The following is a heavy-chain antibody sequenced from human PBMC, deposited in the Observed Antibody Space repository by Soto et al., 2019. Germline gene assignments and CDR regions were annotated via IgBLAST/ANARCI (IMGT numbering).Heavy chain of an antibody. Sequence: SVKVSCKASGGTFSSYAISCVRQAPGQGLEWMGGIIPIFGTANYAQKFQGRVTITADESTSTAYMELSSLRSEDTAVYYCARGTEYYYDSSGYLDYWGQGTLVTVSS. D-gene: IGHD3-22*01. J-gene: IGHJ4*02. CDR3: ARGTEYYYDSSGYLDY. CDR1: GGTFSSYA. V-gene: IGHV1-69*13. CDR2: IIPIFGTA.